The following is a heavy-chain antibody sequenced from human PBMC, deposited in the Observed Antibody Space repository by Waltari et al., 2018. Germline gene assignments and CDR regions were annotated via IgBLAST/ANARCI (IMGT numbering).Heavy chain of an antibody. D-gene: IGHD6-19*01. CDR3: ARGRGAAGNDFDY. V-gene: IGHV4-34*01. CDR1: GGSFSGYY. Sequence: QVQLQQWGAGLLQPSETLSLTCAVSGGSFSGYYWTWIRQPPGKGLEWIGEINHSGSTNYNPSLKSRVTISVDTSKNQFSLKLSSVTAADTAVYYCARGRGAAGNDFDYWGQGTLVTVSS. J-gene: IGHJ4*02. CDR2: INHSGST.